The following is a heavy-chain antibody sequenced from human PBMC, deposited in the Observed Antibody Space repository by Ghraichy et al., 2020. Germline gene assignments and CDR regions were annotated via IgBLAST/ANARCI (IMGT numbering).Heavy chain of an antibody. V-gene: IGHV2-5*02. CDR2: IYWDDDK. CDR3: AHTPARYCSGGSCYPERWFDP. CDR1: GFSLSTSGVG. D-gene: IGHD2-15*01. J-gene: IGHJ5*02. Sequence: SGPTLVKPTQTLTLTCTFSGFSLSTSGVGVGWIRQPPGKALEWLALIYWDDDKRYSPSLKSRLTITKDTSKNQVVLTMTNMDPVDTATYYCAHTPARYCSGGSCYPERWFDPWGQGTLVTVSS.